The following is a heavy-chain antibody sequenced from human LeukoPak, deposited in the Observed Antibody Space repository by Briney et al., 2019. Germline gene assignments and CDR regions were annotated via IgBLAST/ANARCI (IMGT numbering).Heavy chain of an antibody. J-gene: IGHJ4*02. CDR1: GDGVSSNSGS. V-gene: IGHV6-1*01. CDR3: ARNSGWGFDY. D-gene: IGHD6-19*01. Sequence: SQTLSLTCAISGDGVSSNSGSWTWIRQSPSRGLEWLGRTYYRSKWYSDYAVSVKSRITINPDTSKNQFSLQLNSVTPEDTAVFYCARNSGWGFDYWGQGSLVTVSS. CDR2: TYYRSKWYS.